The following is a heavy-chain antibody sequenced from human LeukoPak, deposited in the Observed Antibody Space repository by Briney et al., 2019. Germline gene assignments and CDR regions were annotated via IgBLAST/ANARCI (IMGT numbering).Heavy chain of an antibody. Sequence: SETLSLTCTVSGGSISSYYWTWIRRPPGKGLEWIGYVYYSGSTNYNPSLKSRLTISVDTSKNQFSLRLSSVTAADTAVYYCARLRPDYGDYCLDYWGQGTLVTVSS. J-gene: IGHJ4*02. V-gene: IGHV4-59*08. D-gene: IGHD4-17*01. CDR3: ARLRPDYGDYCLDY. CDR1: GGSISSYY. CDR2: VYYSGST.